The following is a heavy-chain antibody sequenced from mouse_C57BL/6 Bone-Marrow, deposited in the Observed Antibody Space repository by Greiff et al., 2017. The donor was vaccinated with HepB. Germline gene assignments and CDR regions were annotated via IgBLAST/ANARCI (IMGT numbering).Heavy chain of an antibody. CDR2: INPYNGGT. J-gene: IGHJ2*01. CDR1: GYTFTDYY. CDR3: ARRNYSNFYFDY. V-gene: IGHV1-19*01. D-gene: IGHD2-5*01. Sequence: EVKLMESGPVLVKPGASVKMSCKASGYTFTDYYMNWVKQSHGKSLEWIGDINPYNGGTSYNQKFKGKATLTVDKSSSTAYMELNSLTSEDSAVYYCARRNYSNFYFDYWGQGTTLTVSS.